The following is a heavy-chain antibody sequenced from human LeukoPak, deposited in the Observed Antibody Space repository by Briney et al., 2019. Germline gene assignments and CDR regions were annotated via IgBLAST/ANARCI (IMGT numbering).Heavy chain of an antibody. J-gene: IGHJ4*02. CDR2: IKQDGSEK. CDR1: GFNFNNAW. Sequence: QPGGSLRLSCTTSGFNFNNAWMSWVRQAPGKGLEWVANIKQDGSEKYYVDSVKGRFTISRDNAKNSLYLQMNSLRAEDTAVYYCARDGSYYRVDYWGQGTLVTVSS. D-gene: IGHD1-26*01. CDR3: ARDGSYYRVDY. V-gene: IGHV3-7*03.